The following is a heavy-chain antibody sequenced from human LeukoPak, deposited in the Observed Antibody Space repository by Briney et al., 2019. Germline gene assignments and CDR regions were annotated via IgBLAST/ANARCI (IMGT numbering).Heavy chain of an antibody. CDR1: GFTFSSYA. CDR2: ISYDGSNK. D-gene: IGHD6-19*01. CDR3: ARDPPYLKAVAGSRGSY. V-gene: IGHV3-30-3*01. J-gene: IGHJ4*02. Sequence: GGSLRLSCAASGFTFSSYAMHWVRQAPGKGLEWVAVISYDGSNKYYADSVKGRFTISRDNSKNTLYLQMNSLRAEDTAVYYCARDPPYLKAVAGSRGSYWGQGTLVTVSS.